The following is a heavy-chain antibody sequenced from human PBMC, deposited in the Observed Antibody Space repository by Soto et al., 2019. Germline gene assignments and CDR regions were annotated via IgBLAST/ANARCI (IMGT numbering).Heavy chain of an antibody. CDR1: GGSISSGDYY. CDR3: AGGGGDTADY. CDR2: IYYSGST. Sequence: SETLSLTCTVSGGSISSGDYYWIWIRQPPGKGLEWIGYIYYSGSTYYNPSLKSRVTISVDTSKNQFSLKLSSVTAADTAVYYCAGGGGDTADYWGQGTLVTVSS. V-gene: IGHV4-30-4*01. J-gene: IGHJ4*02. D-gene: IGHD5-18*01.